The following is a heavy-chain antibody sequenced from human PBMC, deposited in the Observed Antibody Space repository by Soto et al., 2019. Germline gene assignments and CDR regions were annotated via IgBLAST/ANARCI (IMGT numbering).Heavy chain of an antibody. J-gene: IGHJ4*02. D-gene: IGHD6-19*01. V-gene: IGHV4-34*01. CDR1: GGSFSGYY. Sequence: QVQLQQWGAGLLKPSETLSLTCAVYGGSFSGYYWSWIRQPPGKGLEWIGEINHSGSTNYNPSHRSRVTISVDTSKNQFSLKLSSVTAADTAVYYCARGRREGGWHGQKNFDYWGQGTLVTVSS. CDR3: ARGRREGGWHGQKNFDY. CDR2: INHSGST.